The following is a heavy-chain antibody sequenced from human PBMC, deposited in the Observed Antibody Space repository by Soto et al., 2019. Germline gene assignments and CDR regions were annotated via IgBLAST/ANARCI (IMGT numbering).Heavy chain of an antibody. D-gene: IGHD5-18*01. CDR2: ISYDGSNT. CDR3: AKDPGYSYGYFDY. CDR1: GFTFSSYG. J-gene: IGHJ4*02. Sequence: GGSLRLSCVASGFTFSSYGMHWVRQAPGKGLEWVAIISYDGSNTYYADSVKGRFTISRDNSKNSLYLQMNSLRTEDTALYYCAKDPGYSYGYFDYWGQGTLVTVSS. V-gene: IGHV3-30*18.